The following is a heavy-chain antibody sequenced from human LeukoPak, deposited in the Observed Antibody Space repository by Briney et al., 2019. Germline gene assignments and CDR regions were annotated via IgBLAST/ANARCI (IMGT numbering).Heavy chain of an antibody. Sequence: SETLSLTCAVSGGSISSGSWWGWIRQPPGKGLEWIGEIHHSGSTNYNPSLKSRVTLSVDKSKNQLSLRLTSVTAADTAMYYCASSYYYDSSAHYWGQGTLVTVSS. CDR2: IHHSGST. J-gene: IGHJ4*02. CDR1: GGSISSGSW. V-gene: IGHV4-4*02. D-gene: IGHD3-22*01. CDR3: ASSYYYDSSAHY.